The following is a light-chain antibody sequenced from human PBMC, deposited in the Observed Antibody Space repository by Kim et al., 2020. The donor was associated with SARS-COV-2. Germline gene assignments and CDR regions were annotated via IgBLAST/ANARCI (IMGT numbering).Light chain of an antibody. J-gene: IGKJ4*01. V-gene: IGKV1-5*01. Sequence: DIQMTQSPSTLSASVGDRVTITCRASQSIDGWLAWYQQRPGKPPNLVIYDASSLQSGVPSRFSGSVYGTQFTLTISSLQPDDIATYYSYHNNSLPLTLGGGTTMEIK. CDR3: YHNNSLPLT. CDR2: DAS. CDR1: QSIDGW.